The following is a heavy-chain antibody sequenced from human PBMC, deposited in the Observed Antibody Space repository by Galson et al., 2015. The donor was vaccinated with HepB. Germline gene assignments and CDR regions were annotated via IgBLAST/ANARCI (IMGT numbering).Heavy chain of an antibody. CDR1: GFTFSSYA. CDR2: ISYDGSNK. D-gene: IGHD3-10*01. V-gene: IGHV3-30*04. Sequence: SLRLSCAATGFTFSSYAMHWVRQAPGKGLEWVAVISYDGSNKYYADSVKGRFTISRDNSKNTLYLQMNSLRAEDTAVYYCAKLMNVLLWFGESPGAFDIWGQGTMVTVSS. J-gene: IGHJ3*02. CDR3: AKLMNVLLWFGESPGAFDI.